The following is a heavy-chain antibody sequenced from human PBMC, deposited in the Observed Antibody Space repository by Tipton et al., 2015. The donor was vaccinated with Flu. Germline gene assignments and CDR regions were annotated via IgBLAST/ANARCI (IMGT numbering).Heavy chain of an antibody. CDR2: ISSSSSYI. Sequence: GSLRLSCAASGFTFSSYSMNWVRQAPGKGLEWVSSISSSSSYIYYADSVKGRFTISRDNAKNSLYLQMNSLRAEDTAMYYCARSVVPAAIDYWGQGTLVTVSS. CDR3: ARSVVPAAIDY. D-gene: IGHD2-2*01. CDR1: GFTFSSYS. V-gene: IGHV3-21*01. J-gene: IGHJ4*02.